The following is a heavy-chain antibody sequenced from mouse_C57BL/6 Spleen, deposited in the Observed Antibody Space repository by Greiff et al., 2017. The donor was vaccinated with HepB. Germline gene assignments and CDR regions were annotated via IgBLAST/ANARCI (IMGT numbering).Heavy chain of an antibody. D-gene: IGHD2-10*01. CDR3: APFYGRFDY. J-gene: IGHJ2*01. CDR2: IYPSSGNT. Sequence: VLLVESGAELARPGASVKLSCKASGYTFTSYGISWVKQRTGQGLEWIGEIYPSSGNTYYNEKFKGKATLTADKSSSTAYMELRRLTSEDSAVYLCAPFYGRFDYWGQGTTLTVSS. V-gene: IGHV1-81*01. CDR1: GYTFTSYG.